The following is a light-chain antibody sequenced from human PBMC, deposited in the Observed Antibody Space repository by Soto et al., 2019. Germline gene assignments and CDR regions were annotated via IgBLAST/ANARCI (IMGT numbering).Light chain of an antibody. Sequence: QSVLTQPPSGSGAPGQRVTISCTGSSSNIGAGYDVHWYQQLPGTAPKLLIYGNSNRPSGVPDRFSGSKSGTSASLAITGLQAEDEADYHCQSYDSSLSGWVFGGGTQLTVL. CDR3: QSYDSSLSGWV. CDR2: GNS. CDR1: SSNIGAGYD. V-gene: IGLV1-40*01. J-gene: IGLJ3*02.